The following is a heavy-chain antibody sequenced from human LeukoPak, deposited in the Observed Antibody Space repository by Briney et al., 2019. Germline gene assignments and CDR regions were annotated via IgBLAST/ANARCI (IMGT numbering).Heavy chain of an antibody. Sequence: SETLSLTCTVSGGSISSSSYYWGWIRQPPGKGLEWIGSIYYSGSTYYNPSLKSRVTISVDTSKNQFSLKLSSVTAADTAVYYCAREVGRYCGGDCLDYWGQGTLVTVSS. V-gene: IGHV4-39*07. D-gene: IGHD2-21*01. CDR1: GGSISSSSYY. J-gene: IGHJ4*02. CDR3: AREVGRYCGGDCLDY. CDR2: IYYSGST.